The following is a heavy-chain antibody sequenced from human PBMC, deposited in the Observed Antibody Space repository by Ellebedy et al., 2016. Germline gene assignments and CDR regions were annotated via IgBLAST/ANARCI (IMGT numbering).Heavy chain of an antibody. CDR1: GGTFSNHA. D-gene: IGHD3-10*01. J-gene: IGHJ4*02. CDR3: ARNTMVRGVPVDY. Sequence: ASVKVSCKASGGTFSNHAISWVRQAPGQGLEWMGRIIPILGIANYAQKFQGRVTITADKSTSTAYMELSSLTSEDTATYYCARNTMVRGVPVDYWGQGTLVTVSS. V-gene: IGHV1-69*04. CDR2: IIPILGIA.